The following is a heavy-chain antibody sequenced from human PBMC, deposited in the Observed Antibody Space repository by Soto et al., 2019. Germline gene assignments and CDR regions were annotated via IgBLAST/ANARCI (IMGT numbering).Heavy chain of an antibody. V-gene: IGHV4-31*01. CDR2: VAYSGGX. CDR1: GGSITRGGSY. CDR3: ARAWLEYNWFDS. J-gene: IGHJ5*01. Sequence: QVQLQESGPGLVKPSQTLSLTCTVSGGSITRGGSYWSWIRQHPEKGLEWIGYVAYSGGXXXNPXXXXXXXXXXXXXXXXXXXXXXSVTAADTAVYYCARAWLEYNWFDSWGQGTLXTVSX. D-gene: IGHD3-10*01.